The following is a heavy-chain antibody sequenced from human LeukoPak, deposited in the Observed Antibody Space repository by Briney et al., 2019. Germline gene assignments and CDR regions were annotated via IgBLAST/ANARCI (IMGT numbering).Heavy chain of an antibody. D-gene: IGHD3-22*01. V-gene: IGHV3-11*04. CDR2: ITRSGSTI. J-gene: IGHJ3*02. CDR3: ARHNYDKSGYYLTGEPCDS. Sequence: GGSLRLSCAASGFSLIDYYMSWIRQAPGKGLEGISSITRSGSTIYYADSVKGRFTIARDNAKNSLYLQMNSLRAEDTAVYYCARHNYDKSGYYLTGEPCDSWGQGTVVIVSS. CDR1: GFSLIDYY.